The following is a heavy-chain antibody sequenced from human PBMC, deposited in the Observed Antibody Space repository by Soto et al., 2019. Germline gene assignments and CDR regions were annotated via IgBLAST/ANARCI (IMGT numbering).Heavy chain of an antibody. CDR1: GFTFSSYW. J-gene: IGHJ4*02. Sequence: SLRPSCAASGFTFSSYWMSWVRQAPGKGLEWVANIKQDGSEKYYVDSVKGRFTISRENAKNSLYLQMHSLRAEDTAVYYCAFRPTPDYWGQGTLVTVSS. CDR3: AFRPTPDY. CDR2: IKQDGSEK. D-gene: IGHD2-21*01. V-gene: IGHV3-7*01.